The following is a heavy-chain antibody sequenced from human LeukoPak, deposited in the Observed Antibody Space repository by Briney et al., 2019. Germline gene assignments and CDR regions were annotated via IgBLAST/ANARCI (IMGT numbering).Heavy chain of an antibody. J-gene: IGHJ4*02. CDR3: AKSRPGIAVAGEPPLDY. Sequence: PGGSLRLSCAASGFTFSSYGMHWVRQAPGKGLEWVAVISYDGSNKCYADSVKGRFTISRDNSKNTLYLQMNSLRAEDTAVYYCAKSRPGIAVAGEPPLDYWGQGTLVTVSS. CDR1: GFTFSSYG. CDR2: ISYDGSNK. V-gene: IGHV3-30*18. D-gene: IGHD6-19*01.